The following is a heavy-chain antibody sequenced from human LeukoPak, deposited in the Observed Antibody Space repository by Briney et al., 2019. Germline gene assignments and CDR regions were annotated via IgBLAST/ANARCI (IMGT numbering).Heavy chain of an antibody. CDR1: GYTFTSYY. D-gene: IGHD3-3*01. CDR3: ARVPNTPRFLEWLLYRGLDY. V-gene: IGHV1-46*01. J-gene: IGHJ4*02. CDR2: INPSGGST. Sequence: ASVKVSCKASGYTFTSYYMHWVRQAPGQGLEWMGIINPSGGSTSYAQKFQGRVTMTRDTSTSTVYMELSSLRSEDTAVYYCARVPNTPRFLEWLLYRGLDYWGQGTLVTVSS.